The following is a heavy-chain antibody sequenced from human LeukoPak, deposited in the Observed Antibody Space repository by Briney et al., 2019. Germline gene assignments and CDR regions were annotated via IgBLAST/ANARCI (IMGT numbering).Heavy chain of an antibody. Sequence: TGGSLRLSCAASGFTFSSYGMSWVRQAPGKGLEWVSAISGSGGSTYYADSVKGRFTISRDNSKNTLYLQMNSLRAEDTAVYYCAKDMDYGGNSGAFDYWGQGTLVTVSS. V-gene: IGHV3-23*01. CDR3: AKDMDYGGNSGAFDY. D-gene: IGHD4-23*01. CDR2: ISGSGGST. J-gene: IGHJ4*02. CDR1: GFTFSSYG.